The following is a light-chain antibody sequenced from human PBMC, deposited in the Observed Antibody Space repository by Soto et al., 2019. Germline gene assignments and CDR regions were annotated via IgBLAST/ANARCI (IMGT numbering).Light chain of an antibody. V-gene: IGKV3-20*01. CDR1: QSVSNNY. CDR3: QQYGSSGT. Sequence: EIVLTQSPGTLSLSPGERATLSCRASQSVSNNYLAWYQQKPGQAPRLLIYGAYNRAPGIPDRFSGSGSGTDFTLTISRLEPEDFAVYYCQQYGSSGTVGQGTKVEIK. CDR2: GAY. J-gene: IGKJ1*01.